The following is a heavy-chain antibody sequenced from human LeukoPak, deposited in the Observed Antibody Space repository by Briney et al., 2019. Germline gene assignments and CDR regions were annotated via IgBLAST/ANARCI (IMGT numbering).Heavy chain of an antibody. CDR3: ASLRPTSRQYFDY. J-gene: IGHJ4*02. CDR2: IYSGGST. CDR1: GFTVSSNY. V-gene: IGHV3-66*01. Sequence: GGSLRLSCAASGFTVSSNYMSWVRQAPGKGLEWVSVIYSGGSTYYADSVRGRFTISRDNSKNTLYLQMNSLRAEDTAVYYCASLRPTSRQYFDYWGQGTLVTVSS. D-gene: IGHD6-25*01.